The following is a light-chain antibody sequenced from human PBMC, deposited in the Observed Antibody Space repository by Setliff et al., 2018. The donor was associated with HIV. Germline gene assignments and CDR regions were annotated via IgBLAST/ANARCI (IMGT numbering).Light chain of an antibody. CDR2: EVR. CDR1: GSDVGGYSY. J-gene: IGLJ1*01. V-gene: IGLV2-14*01. CDR3: SSYASSNTLP. Sequence: QSVLAQPASVSGSPGQSITISCTGAGSDVGGYSYVSWYQQHPGKAPKLIIYEVRNRPSGISNRFSGSKSGNTASLTISGLQAEDEADYYCSSYASSNTLPFGTGTKGTVL.